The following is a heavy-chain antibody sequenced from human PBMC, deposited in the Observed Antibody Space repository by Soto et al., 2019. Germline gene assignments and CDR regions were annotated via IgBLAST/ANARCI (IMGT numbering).Heavy chain of an antibody. Sequence: VQLQESGPGLVKPSETLSLTCTVSDGSISSYYWSWIRQPPGKGLEWIGSIYYSGSTNYNPSLKSRVTISVDTSRNPFSLKLSSVTAADTAVYYCARSWGGYFDFWGQGTLVSVSS. D-gene: IGHD3-10*01. CDR3: ARSWGGYFDF. J-gene: IGHJ4*02. CDR2: IYYSGST. V-gene: IGHV4-59*08. CDR1: DGSISSYY.